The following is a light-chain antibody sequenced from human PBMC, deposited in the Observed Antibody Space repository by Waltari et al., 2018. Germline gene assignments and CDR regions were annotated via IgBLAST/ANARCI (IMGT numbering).Light chain of an antibody. CDR2: AAS. CDR3: QQTYRNPRP. V-gene: IGKV1-39*01. J-gene: IGKJ1*01. Sequence: DIQMTQSPSSLSASVGDRVTITCRTSQSITNYLNWYQQKPGKAPKVLIYAASNLQSGVPSRFSGSGYGTDFTLTISSLQPEDFATYYCQQTYRNPRPFGHGTKVESK. CDR1: QSITNY.